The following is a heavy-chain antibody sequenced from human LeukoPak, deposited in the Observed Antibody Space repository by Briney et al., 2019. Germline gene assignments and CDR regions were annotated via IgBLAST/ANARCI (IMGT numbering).Heavy chain of an antibody. CDR1: GFTFSNYS. D-gene: IGHD1-26*01. CDR3: AKGGKWDVTPFDY. V-gene: IGHV3-23*01. Sequence: GGSLRLSCAASGFTFSNYSMNWVRQAPGKGPEWVSTISGGGGSTYYADSVKGRFTISRDNSKNTLYLQVNSLRAEDTAVYYCAKGGKWDVTPFDYWGQGTLVTVSS. J-gene: IGHJ4*02. CDR2: ISGGGGST.